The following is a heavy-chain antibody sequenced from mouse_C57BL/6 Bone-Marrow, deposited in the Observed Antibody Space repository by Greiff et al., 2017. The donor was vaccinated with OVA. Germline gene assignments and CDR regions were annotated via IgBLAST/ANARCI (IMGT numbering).Heavy chain of an antibody. CDR3: ARLRWLMFVGY. Sequence: EVKLMESGGDLVKPGGSLKLSCAASGFTFSSYGMSWVSQTPDKRLEWVATISSGGSYTYYPDSVKGRFTISRDNAKNTLYLQMSSLKSEDTAMYYCARLRWLMFVGYWGQGTSVTVSS. CDR2: ISSGGSYT. CDR1: GFTFSSYG. J-gene: IGHJ4*01. D-gene: IGHD2-3*01. V-gene: IGHV5-6*01.